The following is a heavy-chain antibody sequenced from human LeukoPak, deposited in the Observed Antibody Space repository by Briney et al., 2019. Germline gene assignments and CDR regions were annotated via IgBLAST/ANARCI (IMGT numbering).Heavy chain of an antibody. CDR3: ARGGREYYDFWSGYQYYYYYYMDV. CDR2: IYYSGST. Sequence: SETLSLTCTVSGDSISSYYWSWIRQPPGKGLEWIGYIYYSGSTNYNPSLKSRVTISVDTSKNQFSLKLSSVTAADTAVYYCARGGREYYDFWSGYQYYYYYYMDVWGKGTTVTVSS. D-gene: IGHD3-3*01. CDR1: GDSISSYY. J-gene: IGHJ6*03. V-gene: IGHV4-59*01.